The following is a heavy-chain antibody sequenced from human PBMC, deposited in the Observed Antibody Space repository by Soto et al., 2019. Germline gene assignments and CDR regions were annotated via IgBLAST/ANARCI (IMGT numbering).Heavy chain of an antibody. CDR1: GYSFISYW. J-gene: IGHJ5*02. Sequence: GESLKISCKGSGYSFISYWIGWARQMPGKGLEWMGIIYPGNSDTRYSPSFQGQVTISADKSITTAYLQWSSLKASDTTMYYCARFSGSSGSSWFDPWGQGTLVTVSS. D-gene: IGHD3-22*01. CDR2: IYPGNSDT. V-gene: IGHV5-51*01. CDR3: ARFSGSSGSSWFDP.